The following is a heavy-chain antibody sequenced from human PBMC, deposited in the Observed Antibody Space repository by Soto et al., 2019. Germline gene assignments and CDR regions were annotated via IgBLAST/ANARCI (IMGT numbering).Heavy chain of an antibody. CDR3: ARSGSYLRGRLSWLDP. V-gene: IGHV4-59*01. Sequence: SETLSLTCTVSGGSISSYYWSWIRQPPGKGLEWIGYIYYSGSTNYNPSLKSRVTISVDTSKNQFSLKLSSVTAADTAVYYCARSGSYLRGRLSWLDPWGQGTLVTVS. J-gene: IGHJ5*02. CDR2: IYYSGST. CDR1: GGSISSYY. D-gene: IGHD1-26*01.